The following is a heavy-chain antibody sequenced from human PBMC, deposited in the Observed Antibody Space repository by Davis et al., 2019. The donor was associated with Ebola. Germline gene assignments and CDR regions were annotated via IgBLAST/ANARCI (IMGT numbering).Heavy chain of an antibody. J-gene: IGHJ4*02. CDR1: GFTFSSYA. CDR3: ARWTGGIDY. V-gene: IGHV3-74*01. Sequence: GESLKISCAASGFTFSSYAMHWVRQAPGKGLVWVSRINSDGSSTSYADSVKGRFTISRDNAKNTLNLQMNSLRAEDTAVYYCARWTGGIDYWGQGTLVTVSS. D-gene: IGHD1-14*01. CDR2: INSDGSST.